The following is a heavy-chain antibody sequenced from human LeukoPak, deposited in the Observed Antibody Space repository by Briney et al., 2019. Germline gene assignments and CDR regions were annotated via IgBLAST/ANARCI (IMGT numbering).Heavy chain of an antibody. CDR3: ATHSIRYCGGDCYSSDAFDI. V-gene: IGHV4-39*01. Sequence: PSETLSLTCTVSGGSISSSSYYWVWIRQPPGKGLEWIGKIYYSGSTYYNPSLKSRVTISVVTSKNQFSLKLSSVTAADTAVYFCATHSIRYCGGDCYSSDAFDIWGHGTMVTVSS. D-gene: IGHD2-21*02. J-gene: IGHJ3*02. CDR2: IYYSGST. CDR1: GGSISSSSYY.